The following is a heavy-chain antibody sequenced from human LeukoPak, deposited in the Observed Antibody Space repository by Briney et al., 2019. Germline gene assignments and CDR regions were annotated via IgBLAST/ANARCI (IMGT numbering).Heavy chain of an antibody. CDR1: GFTFSTYT. CDR3: AKDKERWAFDI. Sequence: GGSLRLSCAASGFTFSTYTMSWVRQAPGKGLEWVSVISVSGGTTQYADSVKGRFTISRDNSKNTLYLQMNSLRAEDTAVYYCAKDKERWAFDIWGQGTMATVSS. D-gene: IGHD4-23*01. CDR2: ISVSGGTT. J-gene: IGHJ3*02. V-gene: IGHV3-23*01.